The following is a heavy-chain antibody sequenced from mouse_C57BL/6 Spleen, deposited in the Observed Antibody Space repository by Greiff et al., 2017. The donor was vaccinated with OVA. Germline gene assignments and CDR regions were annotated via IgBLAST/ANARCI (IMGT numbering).Heavy chain of an antibody. D-gene: IGHD2-4*01. CDR1: GFTFSSYG. Sequence: DVPLAESGLSFLTPGASLKLSCAASGFTFSSYGMSWVRQTPDKRLEWVATISSGGGYTYYPDSVKGRFTISRDNAKNSLYLQRSSLKSEDTAMYYCARHSDYPRFAYWGQGTLVTVSA. J-gene: IGHJ3*01. CDR2: ISSGGGYT. CDR3: ARHSDYPRFAY. V-gene: IGHV5-6*01.